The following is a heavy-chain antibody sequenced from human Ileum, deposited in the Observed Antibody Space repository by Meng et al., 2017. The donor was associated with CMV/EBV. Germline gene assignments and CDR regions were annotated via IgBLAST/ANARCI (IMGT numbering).Heavy chain of an antibody. CDR1: GFTFSSYA. CDR3: AKDSYYDFWSGYYRADDSFDI. Sequence: GESLKISCAASGFTFSSYAMSWVRQAPGKGLEWVSAISGSGGSTYYADSVKGRFTISRDNSKNTLYLQMNILRAEDTAVYYCAKDSYYDFWSGYYRADDSFDIWGQGTMVTVSS. D-gene: IGHD3-3*01. V-gene: IGHV3-23*01. CDR2: ISGSGGST. J-gene: IGHJ3*02.